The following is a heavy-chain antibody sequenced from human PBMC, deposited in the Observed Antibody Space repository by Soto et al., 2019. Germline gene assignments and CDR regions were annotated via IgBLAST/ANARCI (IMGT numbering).Heavy chain of an antibody. J-gene: IGHJ6*02. CDR2: INPSGGST. CDR3: ARDGAAHYYYYGMDV. V-gene: IGHV1-46*01. D-gene: IGHD6-6*01. Sequence: ASVKVSCKASGYTFTSYYMHWVRQAPGQGLEWMGIINPSGGSTSYAQRFQGRVTMTRDTSTSTVYMELSSLRSEDTAVYYCARDGAAHYYYYGMDVWGQGTTVTVSS. CDR1: GYTFTSYY.